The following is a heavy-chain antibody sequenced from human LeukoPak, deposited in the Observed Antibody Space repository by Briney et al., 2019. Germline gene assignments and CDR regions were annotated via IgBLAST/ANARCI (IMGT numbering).Heavy chain of an antibody. CDR3: AREEYSSSSFDY. V-gene: IGHV1-69*04. Sequence: GASVKVPCKASGGTFSSYAISWVRQAPGQGLEWMGRIIPILGIANYAQKFQGRVTITADKSTSTAYMELSSLRSEDTAVYYCAREEYSSSSFDYWGQGTLVTVSS. J-gene: IGHJ4*02. CDR1: GGTFSSYA. D-gene: IGHD6-6*01. CDR2: IIPILGIA.